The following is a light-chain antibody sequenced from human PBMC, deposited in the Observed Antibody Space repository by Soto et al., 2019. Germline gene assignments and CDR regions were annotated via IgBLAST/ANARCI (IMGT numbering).Light chain of an antibody. CDR3: PQYNKWPLT. CDR2: AVS. CDR1: QSVSSN. V-gene: IGKV3-15*01. J-gene: IGKJ1*01. Sequence: EIMMTQSPGTLSASPGERATLSCRASQSVSSNLAWYQQKPGQAPRLLIYAVSTRATGIPARFSGSGSGTEFTLTISSRQSEDFAVYYCPQYNKWPLTFGQGTKVEIK.